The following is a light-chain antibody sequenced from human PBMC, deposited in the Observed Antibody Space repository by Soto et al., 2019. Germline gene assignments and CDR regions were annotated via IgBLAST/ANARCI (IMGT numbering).Light chain of an antibody. V-gene: IGKV1-27*01. CDR2: SAS. J-gene: IGKJ1*01. CDR3: QKYNSAPWT. CDR1: QAMTIY. Sequence: DIPMTQFPSSLSSPVGDRVTITCRASQAMTIYLAWYKHKPGKVPKLLIYSASPLQSGVPSRFSGSGSGTDFTLTISSLQPEDVATYYCQKYNSAPWTFVQGTKVEIK.